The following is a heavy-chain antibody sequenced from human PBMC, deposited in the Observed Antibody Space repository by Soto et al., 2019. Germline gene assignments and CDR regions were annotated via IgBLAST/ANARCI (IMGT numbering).Heavy chain of an antibody. D-gene: IGHD1-26*01. CDR2: IIPIFGTA. J-gene: IGHJ6*02. CDR1: GGTFSSYA. V-gene: IGHV1-69*13. Sequence: SVKVSCKASGGTFSSYAISWVRQAPGQGLEWMGGIIPIFGTANYAQKFQGRVTITADESTSTAYMELSSLRSEDTAVYYCARDRGRATYYYYGMDVWGQGTTVTVSS. CDR3: ARDRGRATYYYYGMDV.